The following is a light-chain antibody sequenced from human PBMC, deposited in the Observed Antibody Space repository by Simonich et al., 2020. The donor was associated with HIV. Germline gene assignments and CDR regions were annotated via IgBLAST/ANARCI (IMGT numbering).Light chain of an antibody. CDR2: DSS. CDR3: QQYGSLPYT. Sequence: EIVLTQSPGTLSLSPGERATLSCRASQSVTSNYLAWYQQKPGLAPRLLMYDSSFRATGIPLRFSGTGSGTDFTLTMSRLEPEDFAVYYCQQYGSLPYTFGQGTKLEIK. V-gene: IGKV3D-20*01. J-gene: IGKJ2*01. CDR1: QSVTSNY.